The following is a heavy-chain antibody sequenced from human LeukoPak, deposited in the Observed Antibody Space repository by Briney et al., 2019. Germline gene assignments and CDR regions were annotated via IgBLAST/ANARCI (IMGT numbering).Heavy chain of an antibody. D-gene: IGHD4/OR15-4a*01. CDR2: ISSSGTVI. J-gene: IGHJ4*02. V-gene: IGHV3-48*03. Sequence: GGSLRLSCAASGFTFSTYDMNWVRQAPGKGLEWVSYISSSGTVIYYADSVKGRFTISRDNAKKSLYLQMNSLRAEDTAVYYCAREPTIPYFDHWGQGTLVTVPS. CDR3: AREPTIPYFDH. CDR1: GFTFSTYD.